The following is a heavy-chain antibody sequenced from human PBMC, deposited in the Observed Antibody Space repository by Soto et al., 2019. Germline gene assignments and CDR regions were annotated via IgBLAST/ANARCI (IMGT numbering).Heavy chain of an antibody. D-gene: IGHD5-18*01. CDR2: VSGSGGST. CDR3: AKRDLSRGPGYGH. V-gene: IGHV3-23*01. Sequence: PGGSLRLSCAASGFTFRSSAMSWVRQAPGKGLEWVSGVSGSGGSTYYADSVKGRFTISRDNSKNTLYLQMNSLRAEDTAVYYCAKRDLSRGPGYGHWGQGTLVTVSS. J-gene: IGHJ4*02. CDR1: GFTFRSSA.